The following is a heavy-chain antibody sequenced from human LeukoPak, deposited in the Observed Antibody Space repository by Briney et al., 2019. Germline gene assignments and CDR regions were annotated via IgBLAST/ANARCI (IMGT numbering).Heavy chain of an antibody. J-gene: IGHJ3*02. CDR1: GFTFSSYG. CDR2: ISSSSSYI. CDR3: ARDSSGTDI. V-gene: IGHV3-21*01. Sequence: GGSLRLSCAASGFTFSSYGMDWVRQAPGKGLEWVSFISSSSSYIYYADSVKGRFTTSRDNAKNSLHLQMNSLRAEDTAVYYCARDSSGTDIWGQGTMVTVSS. D-gene: IGHD3-10*01.